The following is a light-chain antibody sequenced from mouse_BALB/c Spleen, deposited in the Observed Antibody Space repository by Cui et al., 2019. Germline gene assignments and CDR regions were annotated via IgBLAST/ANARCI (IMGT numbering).Light chain of an antibody. CDR3: QQYSSYPWT. V-gene: IGKV6-23*01. J-gene: IGKJ1*01. CDR1: QDVGTA. CDR2: WAS. Sequence: EIVMTQYHKFMSTSVGDRVSITCKASQDVGTAVAWYQQKPGQSPKLLIYWASTRHTGVPDRFTGSGSGTDFTLTISNVQSEDLADYFCQQYSSYPWTFGGGTKLEIK.